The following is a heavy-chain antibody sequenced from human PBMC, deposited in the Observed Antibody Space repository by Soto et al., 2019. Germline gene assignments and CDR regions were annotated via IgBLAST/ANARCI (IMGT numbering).Heavy chain of an antibody. V-gene: IGHV1-69*13. CDR2: IIPIFGTA. D-gene: IGHD3-22*01. CDR3: ASCDDNSGYYYYFDY. Sequence: SVKVSCKASGGTFSSYAISWVRQAPGQGLEWMGGIIPIFGTANYAQKFQGRVTITADESTSTAYMELSSLRSEDTAVYYCASCDDNSGYYYYFDYWGQGTLVTVSS. J-gene: IGHJ4*02. CDR1: GGTFSSYA.